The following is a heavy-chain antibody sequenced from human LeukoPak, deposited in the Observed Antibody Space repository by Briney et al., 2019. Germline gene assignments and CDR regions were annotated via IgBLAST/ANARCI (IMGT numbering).Heavy chain of an antibody. Sequence: PGGSLRLSCAASGFTFSSYGMHWVRQAPGKGLEWVAVIWYDGSNKYYADSVKGRFTISRDNSKNTLYLQMNSLRAEDTAVYYCARDRRGYDFWSGGYYHYGMDVWGQGTTVTVSS. CDR3: ARDRRGYDFWSGGYYHYGMDV. CDR2: IWYDGSNK. J-gene: IGHJ6*02. V-gene: IGHV3-33*01. D-gene: IGHD3-3*01. CDR1: GFTFSSYG.